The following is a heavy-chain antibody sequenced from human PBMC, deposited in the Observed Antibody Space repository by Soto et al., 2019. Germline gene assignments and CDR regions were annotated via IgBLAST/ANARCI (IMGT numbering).Heavy chain of an antibody. D-gene: IGHD1-1*01. Sequence: PGESLKISCKASGYSFTNYWIGWVRQMPGKGLEWMGIIYPADSDTRYSPSFQGQVTFSADKSLSTAYLQWNSMKASETARYYCARQRAWNDAFDFWGQGILVTVSS. J-gene: IGHJ4*02. V-gene: IGHV5-51*01. CDR2: IYPADSDT. CDR1: GYSFTNYW. CDR3: ARQRAWNDAFDF.